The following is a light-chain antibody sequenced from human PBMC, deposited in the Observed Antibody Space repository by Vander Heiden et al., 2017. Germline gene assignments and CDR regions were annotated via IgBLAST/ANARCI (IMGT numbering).Light chain of an antibody. J-gene: IGKJ2*01. V-gene: IGKV1-5*03. Sequence: DIQMTQSPSTLSASVGDRVTITCRASQSISSWLAWYQQKPGKAPKLLIYKASSLESGVPSRFSGSGSGTEFTLTISSLQPDDFATYYCQQYKSYAPTFGQGTKLEIK. CDR1: QSISSW. CDR2: KAS. CDR3: QQYKSYAPT.